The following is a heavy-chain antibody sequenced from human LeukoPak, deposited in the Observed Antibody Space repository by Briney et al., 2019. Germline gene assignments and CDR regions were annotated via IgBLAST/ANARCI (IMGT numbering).Heavy chain of an antibody. CDR2: MNPNSGNT. V-gene: IGHV1-8*01. Sequence: ASVKVSCKASGYTFTSYDINWVRQATGQGLEWMGWMNPNSGNTGYAQKFQGRVTMTRNTSISTAYMELSSLRSEDTAVYYCERAVRIRFLEWLPYYYYYMDVWGKGTTVTVSS. CDR3: ERAVRIRFLEWLPYYYYYMDV. CDR1: GYTFTSYD. D-gene: IGHD3-3*01. J-gene: IGHJ6*03.